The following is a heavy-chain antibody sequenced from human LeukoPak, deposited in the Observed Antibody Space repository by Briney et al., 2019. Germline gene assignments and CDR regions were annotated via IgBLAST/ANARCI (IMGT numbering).Heavy chain of an antibody. CDR3: ASAIFPYGWFDP. V-gene: IGHV1-8*01. J-gene: IGHJ5*02. D-gene: IGHD3-3*01. CDR2: MNPNSGNT. CDR1: GYTFTSYD. Sequence: RASVKVACKASGYTFTSYDNNWVRQATGQGLEWMGWMNPNSGNTGYAQKFQGRVTMTRNTSISTAYMELSSLRSEDTAVYYCASAIFPYGWFDPWGQGTLVTVSS.